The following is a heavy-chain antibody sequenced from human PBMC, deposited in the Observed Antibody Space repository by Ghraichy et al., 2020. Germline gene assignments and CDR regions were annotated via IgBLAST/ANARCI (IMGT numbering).Heavy chain of an antibody. D-gene: IGHD6-13*01. J-gene: IGHJ4*02. CDR1: GFIFSSYA. CDR3: AKTGDTGYSSRTFDY. V-gene: IGHV3-23*01. CDR2: ISGSGGST. Sequence: GGSLRLSCAASGFIFSSYAMNWVRQAPGKGLEWVSGISGSGGSTNYADSVKGRFTISRDNSRDTLFLQMNSLRAEDTAVYYCAKTGDTGYSSRTFDYWGQGTLVTVSS.